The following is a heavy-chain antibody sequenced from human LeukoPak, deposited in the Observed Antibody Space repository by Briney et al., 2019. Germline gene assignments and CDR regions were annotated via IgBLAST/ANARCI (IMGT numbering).Heavy chain of an antibody. J-gene: IGHJ5*02. CDR1: GGSISGVNW. CDR2: INPSGSP. Sequence: SETLSLTCAVSGGSISGVNWWSWVRQLPGKGLEWIGEINPSGSPKDNPPLRSRSTILVDKSKKQFSLRLSSVTAADTAVYYCARRNYYDSTAYWNHWGQGTLVTVSS. D-gene: IGHD3-22*01. CDR3: ARRNYYDSTAYWNH. V-gene: IGHV4-4*02.